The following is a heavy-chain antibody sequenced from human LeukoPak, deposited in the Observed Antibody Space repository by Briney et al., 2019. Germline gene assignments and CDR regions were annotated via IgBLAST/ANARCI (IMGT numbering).Heavy chain of an antibody. V-gene: IGHV3-74*01. CDR3: TRGYNTASLD. Sequence: QPGGSLRLSCVASGFTFSRNWLHWVRQVPGKGLVWVSRINTDGSTTNYADSVKGRFTISRDNTKNTLYLQMNSLRAEDSAVYFCTRGYNTASLDWGQGTWITVAS. D-gene: IGHD5-18*01. CDR1: GFTFSRNW. CDR2: INTDGSTT. J-gene: IGHJ4*02.